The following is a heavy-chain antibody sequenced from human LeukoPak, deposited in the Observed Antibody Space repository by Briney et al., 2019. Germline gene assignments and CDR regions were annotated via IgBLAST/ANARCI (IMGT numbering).Heavy chain of an antibody. CDR3: ARSEDIVVVPAAGLRAWFDP. Sequence: ASVKVSCAASGGTFSSYAISWVRQAPGQGLEWMGRIFPIFGIANNAQKFQGRVTIAADKSKSTAYMELSSLRSEDTAVYYCARSEDIVVVPAAGLRAWFDPWGQGTLVTVSS. CDR2: IFPIFGIA. J-gene: IGHJ5*02. CDR1: GGTFSSYA. V-gene: IGHV1-69*04. D-gene: IGHD2-2*01.